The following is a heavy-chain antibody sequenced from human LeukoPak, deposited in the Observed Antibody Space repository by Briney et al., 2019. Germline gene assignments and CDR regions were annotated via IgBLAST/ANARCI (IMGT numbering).Heavy chain of an antibody. J-gene: IGHJ1*01. CDR2: ISSSGSTI. Sequence: GGSLRLSCAASGFTFSSYEMSWVRQAPGKGLEWVSYISSSGSTIYYADSVKGRFTISRDNAKNSLYLQMNSLRAEDTAVYYCARDYFADSPYSSSHGGYFQHWGQGTLVTVSS. V-gene: IGHV3-48*03. CDR3: ARDYFADSPYSSSHGGYFQH. CDR1: GFTFSSYE. D-gene: IGHD6-13*01.